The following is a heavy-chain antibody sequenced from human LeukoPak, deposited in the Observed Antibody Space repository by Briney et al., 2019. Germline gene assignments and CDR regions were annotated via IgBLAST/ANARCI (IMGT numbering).Heavy chain of an antibody. V-gene: IGHV6-1*01. CDR1: GDSVSSNSAA. Sequence: SQTLSLTCAVYGDSVSSNSAAWNWIRQSPSRGLEWLGRTYYRSKWSNNYAISVKRRISINPDTSKNQFSLQLNSVTPEDTAIYYCARIVGGAPDYWGQGTLVTVSS. CDR2: TYYRSKWSN. J-gene: IGHJ4*02. CDR3: ARIVGGAPDY. D-gene: IGHD1-26*01.